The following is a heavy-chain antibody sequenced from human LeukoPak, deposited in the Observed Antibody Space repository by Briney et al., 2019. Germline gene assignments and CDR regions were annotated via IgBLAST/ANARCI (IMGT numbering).Heavy chain of an antibody. CDR2: IYYSGST. CDR3: ASPRRHLSYFDY. Sequence: SETLSLTCTVSGGSIISYYWSWIRQPPGKGLEGIGYIYYSGSTNYNPSLKSRFTISVYTSKNQFSLNLSSVMPAYRAVYYVASPRRHLSYFDYWGPGTLVTVSS. CDR1: GGSIISYY. J-gene: IGHJ4*02. V-gene: IGHV4-59*01.